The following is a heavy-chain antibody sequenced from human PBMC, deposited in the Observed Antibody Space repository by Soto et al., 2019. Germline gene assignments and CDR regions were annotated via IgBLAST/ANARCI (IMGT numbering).Heavy chain of an antibody. J-gene: IGHJ4*02. CDR2: ISYDGSNK. Sequence: GGSLRLSCAASGFTFSSYGMHWVRQAPGKGLEWVAVISYDGSNKYYADSVKGRFTISRDNSKNTLYLQMNSLRAEDTAVYYCAKGSRWRYEVVAATPYYFDYWGQGTLVTVSS. D-gene: IGHD2-15*01. V-gene: IGHV3-30*18. CDR1: GFTFSSYG. CDR3: AKGSRWRYEVVAATPYYFDY.